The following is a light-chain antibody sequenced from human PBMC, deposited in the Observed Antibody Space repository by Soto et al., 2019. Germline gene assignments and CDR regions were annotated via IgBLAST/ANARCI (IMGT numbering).Light chain of an antibody. J-gene: IGKJ1*01. Sequence: DIQMTQSPSTVSAYVGDRITITCRASQGINTLLAWYRQRPGEAPQLLIYDVSTLAMGVPARFSGSGSGTDFTLCISRLRADDFATFHCQKYQTYCRTFDQGTKVEVK. CDR2: DVS. CDR1: QGINTL. V-gene: IGKV1-5*01. CDR3: QKYQTYCRT.